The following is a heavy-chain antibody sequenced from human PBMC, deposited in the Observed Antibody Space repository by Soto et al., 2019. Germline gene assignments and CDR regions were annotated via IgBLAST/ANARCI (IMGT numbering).Heavy chain of an antibody. V-gene: IGHV4-39*01. CDR2: IYYSGST. CDR1: GDSIIGIYH. CDR3: ARLAVAGTSFDY. J-gene: IGHJ4*02. D-gene: IGHD6-19*01. Sequence: SETLSLTCAVSGDSIIGIYHWGWIRQPPGKGLEWIGSIYYSGSTYYNPSLKSRVTISVDTSKNQFSLKLSSVTAADTAVYYCARLAVAGTSFDYWGQGTLVTVSS.